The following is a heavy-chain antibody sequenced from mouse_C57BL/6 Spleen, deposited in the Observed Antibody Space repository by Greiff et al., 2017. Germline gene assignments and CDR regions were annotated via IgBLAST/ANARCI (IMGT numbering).Heavy chain of an antibody. D-gene: IGHD1-1*02. Sequence: VQLQQSGPELVKPGASVKISCKASGYAFSSSWMNWVKQRPGKGLEWIGRIYPGDGDTNYNGRFKGKATLTADKSSSTAYMQLSSLTSEDSAVYFCARDYGPHCWGQGTTLTVSS. V-gene: IGHV1-82*01. CDR3: ARDYGPHC. CDR2: IYPGDGDT. J-gene: IGHJ2*01. CDR1: GYAFSSSW.